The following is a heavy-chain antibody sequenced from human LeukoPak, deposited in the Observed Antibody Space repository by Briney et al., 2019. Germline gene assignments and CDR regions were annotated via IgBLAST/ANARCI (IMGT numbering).Heavy chain of an antibody. D-gene: IGHD1-26*01. Sequence: SETLSLTCTVSGYSISSGYYWGWIRQPPGKGLEWIGSIYHSGSTYYNPSLKSRVTISVDTSKNQFSLKLSSVTAADTAVYYCAFLRPGTSDYYYYYMDVWGKGTTVTVSS. J-gene: IGHJ6*03. CDR1: GYSISSGYY. CDR3: AFLRPGTSDYYYYYMDV. CDR2: IYHSGST. V-gene: IGHV4-38-2*02.